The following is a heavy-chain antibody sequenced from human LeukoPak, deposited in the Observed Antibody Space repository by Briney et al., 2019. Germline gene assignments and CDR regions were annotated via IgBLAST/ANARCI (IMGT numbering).Heavy chain of an antibody. D-gene: IGHD6-13*01. J-gene: IGHJ5*02. CDR3: ARDPRGYSSSWGFDP. CDR2: IYSGGST. CDR1: GFTVSSNY. V-gene: IGHV3-66*02. Sequence: GGSLRLSCAASGFTVSSNYMSWVRQAPGKGLEWVPVIYSGGSTYYADSVKGRFTISRDNSKNTLYLQMNSLRAEDTAVYYCARDPRGYSSSWGFDPWGQGTLVTVSS.